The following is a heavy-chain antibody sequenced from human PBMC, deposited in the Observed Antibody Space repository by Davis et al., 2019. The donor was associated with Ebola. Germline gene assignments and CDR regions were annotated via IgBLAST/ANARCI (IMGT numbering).Heavy chain of an antibody. J-gene: IGHJ6*04. Sequence: AASVKVSCKTSGYTFTNYGITWVRQAPGQGLEWMGWINPHNGNTNYAQNVQGRVTMTTDTSTSTVYMELSSLRSEDTAVYYCAREEIVVVVAATSGYYYYGMDVWGKGTTVTVSS. CDR2: INPHNGNT. CDR3: AREEIVVVVAATSGYYYYGMDV. D-gene: IGHD2-15*01. V-gene: IGHV1-18*04. CDR1: GYTFTNYG.